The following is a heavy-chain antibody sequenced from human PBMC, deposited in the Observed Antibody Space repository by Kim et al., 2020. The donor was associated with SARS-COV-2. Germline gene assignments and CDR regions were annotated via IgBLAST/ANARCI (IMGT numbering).Heavy chain of an antibody. D-gene: IGHD3-10*01. J-gene: IGHJ6*02. V-gene: IGHV3-30*02. CDR3: AKVRYGSGSSYYYYYGMDV. Sequence: GRFTISRDNSKNTLYLQMNGLRAEDTAVYYCAKVRYGSGSSYYYYYGMDVWGQGTTVTVSS.